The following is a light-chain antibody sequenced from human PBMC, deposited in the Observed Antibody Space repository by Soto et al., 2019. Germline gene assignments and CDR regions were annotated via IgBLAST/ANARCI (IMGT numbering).Light chain of an antibody. CDR1: SGSVSTYNY. CDR2: NTN. CDR3: LLFMSSGISV. V-gene: IGLV8-61*01. J-gene: IGLJ3*02. Sequence: QTVVTQEPSVSVSPGGTVTLTCALSSGSVSTYNYPRWYQQTPGQAPRTLIYNTNTRSSGVPDRFSGSILGNKAALTISGAQADDESDYYCLLFMSSGISVFGGGTKLTVL.